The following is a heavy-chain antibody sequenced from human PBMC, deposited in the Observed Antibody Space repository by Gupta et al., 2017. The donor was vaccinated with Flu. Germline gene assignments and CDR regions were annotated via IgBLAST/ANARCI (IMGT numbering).Heavy chain of an antibody. J-gene: IGHJ4*02. CDR2: NNHNSGGT. D-gene: IGHD2-2*01. V-gene: IGHV1-2*06. Sequence: PGHGLGRMGLNNHNSGGTNYALKFQVRVTMTSDTSISTAYMELSSLRSDDTAIYYCARMGYCSTTSCNEPFDSWGLGTLLTVSS. CDR3: ARMGYCSTTSCNEPFDS.